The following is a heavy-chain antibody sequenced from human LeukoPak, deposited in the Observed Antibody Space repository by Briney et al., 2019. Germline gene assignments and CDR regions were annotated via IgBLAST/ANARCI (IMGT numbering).Heavy chain of an antibody. Sequence: GGSLRLSCTASGFTFGDYAMSWFRQAPGKGLEWVGFIRSKAYGGTTEYAASVKGRFTISRDDSKSIAYLQMNSLKTEDTAVYYCTRGDGGYDSDYYYGMDVWGQGTTVTVSS. D-gene: IGHD5-12*01. CDR3: TRGDGGYDSDYYYGMDV. J-gene: IGHJ6*02. CDR2: IRSKAYGGTT. V-gene: IGHV3-49*03. CDR1: GFTFGDYA.